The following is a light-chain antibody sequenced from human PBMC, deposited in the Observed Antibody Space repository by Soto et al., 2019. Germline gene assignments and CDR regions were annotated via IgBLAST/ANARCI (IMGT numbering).Light chain of an antibody. Sequence: DIVLTQSPGTLSLSPGDRATLSCRASQSVSTSYLAWYQQKPGQAPRLLIYGASSRASGVPVRFSGSGSGTDFTLTISRLEPEDFALYYCQQYGGSPITFGLGTRLEI. CDR2: GAS. CDR3: QQYGGSPIT. V-gene: IGKV3-20*01. J-gene: IGKJ5*01. CDR1: QSVSTSY.